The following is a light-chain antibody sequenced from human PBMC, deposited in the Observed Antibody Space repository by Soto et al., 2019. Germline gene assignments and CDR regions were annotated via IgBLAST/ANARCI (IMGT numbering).Light chain of an antibody. CDR1: QSISTY. CDR3: QHGYSTPLT. J-gene: IGKJ4*01. CDR2: AAS. V-gene: IGKV1-39*01. Sequence: DIQMTQSPSSLFASVGDRVTITCRASQSISTYLHWYQQKPGKAPNLLIYAASTLQSGVPSRFSGSGSGTDFTLTISSLQPEHFATYFCQHGYSTPLTFGGGTKADI.